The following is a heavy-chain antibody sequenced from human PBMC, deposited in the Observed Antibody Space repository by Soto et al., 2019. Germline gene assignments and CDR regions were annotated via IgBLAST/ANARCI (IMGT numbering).Heavy chain of an antibody. CDR2: NHIRGRT. V-gene: IGHV4-61*03. D-gene: IGHD1-26*01. CDR1: GVSVSSDDYY. J-gene: IGHJ4*02. Sequence: QVQLQESGPGLVKTSETLSLACSVSGVSVSSDDYYWKWVRQPPGKGLELIGYNHIRGRTNYNPTLGSRVAISLDTSKNHFSLALTSVTAADTAIYYCARLIDINSWPLDFWGQGTLVTVSS. CDR3: ARLIDINSWPLDF.